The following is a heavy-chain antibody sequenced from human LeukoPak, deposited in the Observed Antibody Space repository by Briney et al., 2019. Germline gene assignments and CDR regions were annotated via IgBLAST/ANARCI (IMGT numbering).Heavy chain of an antibody. CDR3: AKSGGYGLIDY. D-gene: IGHD1-26*01. Sequence: SSETLSLTRTVSGGSISSYYWSWIRQPPGKGLEWIGYIYYSGSTNYNPSLKSRVTISIDTSKNQFSLRLNSVTAADTAMYYCAKSGGYGLIDYWGQGTRVTVSS. CDR1: GGSISSYY. J-gene: IGHJ4*02. V-gene: IGHV4-59*08. CDR2: IYYSGST.